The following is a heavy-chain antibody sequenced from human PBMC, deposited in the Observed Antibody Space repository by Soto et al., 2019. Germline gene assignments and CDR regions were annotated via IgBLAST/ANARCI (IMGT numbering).Heavy chain of an antibody. CDR3: SKGGAATGTAYNWFDP. V-gene: IGHV4-34*01. CDR1: GGSFSGYY. Sequence: SETLSLTCAVYGGSFSGYYLNWIRQPPGKGLEWIGEINHSGSTNYNPSLKSRVTISVDTSKNQFSLKLSSVTAADTAVYYCSKGGAATGTAYNWFDPWGQGTLVTVSS. CDR2: INHSGST. D-gene: IGHD6-13*01. J-gene: IGHJ5*02.